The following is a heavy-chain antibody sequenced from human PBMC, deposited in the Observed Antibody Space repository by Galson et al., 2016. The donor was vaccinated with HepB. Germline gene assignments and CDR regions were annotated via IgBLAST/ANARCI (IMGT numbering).Heavy chain of an antibody. Sequence: TLSLTCAVHGGSFSGYYWSWIRQAPGKGLEWIGEINHSGSTNYKPSLKRRVTISVDTSKNQFSLKLNSVTAADTAVYYCARAAAVRFFLKYGMDVWGQGTTVTVSS. CDR2: INHSGST. CDR3: ARAAAVRFFLKYGMDV. V-gene: IGHV4-34*01. CDR1: GGSFSGYY. D-gene: IGHD3-3*01. J-gene: IGHJ6*02.